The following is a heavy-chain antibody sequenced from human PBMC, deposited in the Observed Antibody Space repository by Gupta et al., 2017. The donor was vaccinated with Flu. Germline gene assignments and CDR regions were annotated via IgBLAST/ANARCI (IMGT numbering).Heavy chain of an antibody. CDR1: GFIFNTYS. CDR3: ARDPDTPLLRLFDV. CDR2: ISASGRTI. V-gene: IGHV3-48*01. Sequence: EVQLVESGGGLVQPGGSLSLSCEPSGFIFNTYSMNWVRQAPGKGLEWVAYISASGRTIYYADSVKGRFTISRDNADNSLYLQMNSLSADDTAIYYCARDPDTPLLRLFDVWGQGTLVAVSS. J-gene: IGHJ4*02. D-gene: IGHD5-18*01.